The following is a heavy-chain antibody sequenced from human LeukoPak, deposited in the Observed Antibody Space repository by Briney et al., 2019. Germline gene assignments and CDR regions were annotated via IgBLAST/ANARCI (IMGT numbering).Heavy chain of an antibody. V-gene: IGHV1-24*01. J-gene: IGHJ5*02. CDR3: ATDWNIMITFGGLVIDYVAFDP. CDR2: FDRKDGKT. D-gene: IGHD3-16*01. CDR1: GYTLSELS. Sequence: ASVKVSCRVSGYTLSELSMHWVRQAPGKGLEWMGGFDRKDGKTMYAQKFQGRVTLTEDTSTDTAYMELRSLRSEDTAVYYCATDWNIMITFGGLVIDYVAFDPWGQGTLVTVSS.